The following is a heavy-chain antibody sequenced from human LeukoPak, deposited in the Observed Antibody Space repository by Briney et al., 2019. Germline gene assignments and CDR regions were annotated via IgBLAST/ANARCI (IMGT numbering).Heavy chain of an antibody. V-gene: IGHV3-74*01. J-gene: IGHJ4*02. Sequence: GGSLRLSCVASGFTFSHYWMYWARHAPGKGLVWVSRMNPDGSDINYADSVKGRFTISRDNAKNTPYLQMSGLRAEDTAVYCCARADNWDSGGFWGQGTLVTVSS. D-gene: IGHD1-20*01. CDR1: GFTFSHYW. CDR3: ARADNWDSGGF. CDR2: MNPDGSDI.